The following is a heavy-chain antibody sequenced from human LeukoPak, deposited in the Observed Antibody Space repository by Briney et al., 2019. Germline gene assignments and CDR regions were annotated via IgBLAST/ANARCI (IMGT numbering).Heavy chain of an antibody. CDR3: AREGYYGSGSPPSLYFDY. Sequence: GGSLRLSCAASGFTFRNYVIHWVRQAPGKGLEWVAVTSSGLNVKLYADSVKGRFTISRDNSRSTLYLQMNSLRPEDTAIYYCAREGYYGSGSPPSLYFDYWGQGTLVTVSS. J-gene: IGHJ4*02. V-gene: IGHV3-30-3*01. CDR2: TSSGLNVK. D-gene: IGHD3-10*01. CDR1: GFTFRNYV.